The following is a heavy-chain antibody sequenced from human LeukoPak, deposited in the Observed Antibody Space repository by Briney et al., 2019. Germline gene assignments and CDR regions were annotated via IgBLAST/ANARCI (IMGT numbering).Heavy chain of an antibody. D-gene: IGHD1-14*01. CDR1: GYSISSGYY. V-gene: IGHV4-38-2*02. CDR3: ARGSASLTGSGPIDY. CDR2: IYHSGST. J-gene: IGHJ4*02. Sequence: SETLSLTCTVSGYSISSGYYWGWIRQPPGKGLEWIRSIYHSGSTYYNPSLKSRVTISVGTSKNQFSLKLSSVTAAGTAVYYCARGSASLTGSGPIDYWGQGTLVTVSS.